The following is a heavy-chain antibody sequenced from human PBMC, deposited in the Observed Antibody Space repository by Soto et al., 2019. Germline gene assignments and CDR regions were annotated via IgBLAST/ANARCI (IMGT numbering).Heavy chain of an antibody. Sequence: GASVKVSCKASGYTFTSYYMHWVRQAPGQGLEWMGIINPSGGSTSYAQKFQGRVTMTRDTSTSTVYMELSSLGSEDTAVYYCARAWVDYDILTGYYRDYYMDVWGKGTTVTVSS. CDR2: INPSGGST. CDR3: ARAWVDYDILTGYYRDYYMDV. V-gene: IGHV1-46*03. D-gene: IGHD3-9*01. J-gene: IGHJ6*03. CDR1: GYTFTSYY.